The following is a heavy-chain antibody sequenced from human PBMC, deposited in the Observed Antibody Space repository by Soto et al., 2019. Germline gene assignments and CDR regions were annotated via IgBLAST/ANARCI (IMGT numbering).Heavy chain of an antibody. D-gene: IGHD6-13*01. V-gene: IGHV3-23*01. J-gene: IGHJ1*01. Sequence: GGSLRLSCAASGFTFSSYAMSWVRQAPGKGLEWVSAISGSGGSTYYADSVKGRFTISRDNSKNTLYLQMNSLRAEDKAVYYCASATGWASSGTDYYEHWGQGTLVTISS. CDR2: ISGSGGST. CDR3: ASATGWASSGTDYYEH. CDR1: GFTFSSYA.